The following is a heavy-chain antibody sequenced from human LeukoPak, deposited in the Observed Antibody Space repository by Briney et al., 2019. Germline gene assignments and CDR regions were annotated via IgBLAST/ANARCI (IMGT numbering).Heavy chain of an antibody. Sequence: ASVKVSCKASGYTFNRFSIHWVRQAPGQGLEWMGWINPNSGGTNYAQKFQGRVTMTRDTSISTAYMELSRLRSDDTAVYYCARGDGSGIRLILWGQGTLVTVSS. V-gene: IGHV1-2*02. CDR3: ARGDGSGIRLIL. CDR1: GYTFNRFS. J-gene: IGHJ4*02. CDR2: INPNSGGT. D-gene: IGHD3-10*01.